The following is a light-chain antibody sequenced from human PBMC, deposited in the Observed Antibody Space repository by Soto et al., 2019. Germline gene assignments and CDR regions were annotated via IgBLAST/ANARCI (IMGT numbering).Light chain of an antibody. V-gene: IGKV3D-15*01. CDR3: QQYSKWPIT. CDR2: GIS. CDR1: QSVNSN. J-gene: IGKJ5*01. Sequence: ELVMTQSPATLSLSPGERASLSCRAIQSVNSNYLAWYQQKPGQAPRLLIYGISSRATGIPARFSGSGSGTEFTLTISSLQPEDFAVYYCQQYSKWPITFGQGTRLEIK.